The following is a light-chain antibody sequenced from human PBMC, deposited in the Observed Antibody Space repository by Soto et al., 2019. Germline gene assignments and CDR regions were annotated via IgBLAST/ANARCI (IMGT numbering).Light chain of an antibody. CDR1: TGTVTSGHY. Sequence: QAVVTQEPSLTVSPGGTVTLTCGSSTGTVTSGHYPYWFQQKPGRAPRTLIYDTVKKHSWAPARFSGSLLGGKAALTLSGAQPEDEADYYCLLSYNGPHVFGPGTKVTLL. J-gene: IGLJ1*01. V-gene: IGLV7-46*01. CDR2: DTV. CDR3: LLSYNGPHV.